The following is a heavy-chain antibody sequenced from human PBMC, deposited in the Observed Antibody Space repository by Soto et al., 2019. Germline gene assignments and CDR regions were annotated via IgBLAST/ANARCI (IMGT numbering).Heavy chain of an antibody. CDR2: IGRRSDI. CDR3: AREETAWPLAYGLDV. J-gene: IGHJ6*02. V-gene: IGHV3-21*01. CDR1: GFSFSTYS. Sequence: PGGSLRFSCEASGFSFSTYSMHWVRQAPGKGLEWVSSIGRRSDIYYADSVKGRFTISRDNAKNSVSLQMNSLRDEDTAVYYCAREETAWPLAYGLDVWGQGTTVTVSS. D-gene: IGHD2-21*02.